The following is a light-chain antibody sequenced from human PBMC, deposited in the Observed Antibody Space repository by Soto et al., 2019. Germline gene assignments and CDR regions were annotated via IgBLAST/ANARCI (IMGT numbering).Light chain of an antibody. Sequence: EIVLTQSPGTLSLSPGERATLSCSASQSVTNFYLAWYQHKPGQAPRLLIYHASNRATGIPDGFSGYGSGTDFTLTISRLEPEDCGLYYCQQYGGSPLTFGGGTKVEI. CDR3: QQYGGSPLT. CDR2: HAS. CDR1: QSVTNFY. J-gene: IGKJ4*01. V-gene: IGKV3-20*01.